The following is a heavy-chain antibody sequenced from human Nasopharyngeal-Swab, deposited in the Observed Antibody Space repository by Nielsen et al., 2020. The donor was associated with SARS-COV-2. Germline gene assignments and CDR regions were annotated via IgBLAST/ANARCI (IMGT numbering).Heavy chain of an antibody. CDR2: ISGSGGST. D-gene: IGHD4-17*01. V-gene: IGHV3-23*01. J-gene: IGHJ5*02. CDR3: AKGRNYGDPSSYNWFDP. Sequence: WIRQPPGKGLEWVSAISGSGGSTYYADSVKGRFTISRDNSKNTLYLQMNSLRAEDTAVYYCAKGRNYGDPSSYNWFDPWGQGTLVTSPQ.